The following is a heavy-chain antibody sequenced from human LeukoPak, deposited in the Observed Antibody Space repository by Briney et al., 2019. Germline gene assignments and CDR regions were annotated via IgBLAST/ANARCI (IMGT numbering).Heavy chain of an antibody. CDR3: ANLGAHWHFDL. CDR1: GFTFSNYD. J-gene: IGHJ2*01. Sequence: GGSLRLSCAASGFTFSNYDMTWVRQAPGKGLEWVSAMTGSGGSTYYADSVKGRFTISRDNSQNTLSLQMNSLRAEDTAVYYCANLGAHWHFDLWGRGTLVTVSS. D-gene: IGHD3-16*01. V-gene: IGHV3-23*01. CDR2: MTGSGGST.